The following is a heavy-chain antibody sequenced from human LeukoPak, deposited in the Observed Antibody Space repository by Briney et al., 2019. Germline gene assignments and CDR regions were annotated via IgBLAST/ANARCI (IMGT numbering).Heavy chain of an antibody. Sequence: GGSLRLSCAASGFTFSGSAMHWVRQASGKGLEWVGRIRSKANSYATAYAASVKGRFTISRDDSKNTAYLQMNSLKTEDTAVYYCAREGGSGYSDYWGQGTLVTVSS. CDR1: GFTFSGSA. CDR2: IRSKANSYAT. J-gene: IGHJ4*02. V-gene: IGHV3-73*01. CDR3: AREGGSGYSDY. D-gene: IGHD3-3*01.